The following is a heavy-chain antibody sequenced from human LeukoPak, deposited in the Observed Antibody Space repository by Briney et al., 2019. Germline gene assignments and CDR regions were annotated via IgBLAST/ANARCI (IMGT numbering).Heavy chain of an antibody. V-gene: IGHV3-21*01. CDR3: ARDLSPTMYYYMYV. CDR1: GFIFSSYS. D-gene: IGHD5-24*01. J-gene: IGHJ6*03. CDR2: ISSSSSYI. Sequence: KTGGSLRLSCAASGFIFSSYSMNWVRQAPGKGLEWVSSISSSSSYIYYADSVKGRFTISRDNAKNSLYLQMNSLRAEDTAVYYCARDLSPTMYYYMYVWGKGTTVTVSS.